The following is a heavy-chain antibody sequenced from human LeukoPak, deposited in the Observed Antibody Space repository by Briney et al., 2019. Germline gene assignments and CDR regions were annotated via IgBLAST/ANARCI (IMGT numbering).Heavy chain of an antibody. CDR2: IRYDGSNK. Sequence: GGSLRLSCAASGFTFSIYGMHCVRQAPGKGLEGVAFIRYDGSNKYYADSVKGRFTISRDNSKNTLYLQMNSLRAEDTAVYYCASEVIVVVVAATPHAFDTWGQGTMVTVSS. V-gene: IGHV3-30*02. CDR1: GFTFSIYG. CDR3: ASEVIVVVVAATPHAFDT. J-gene: IGHJ3*02. D-gene: IGHD2-15*01.